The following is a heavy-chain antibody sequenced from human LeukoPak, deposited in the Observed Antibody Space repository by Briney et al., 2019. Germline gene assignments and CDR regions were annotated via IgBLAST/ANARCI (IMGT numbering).Heavy chain of an antibody. CDR1: GGSISSDDYY. V-gene: IGHV4-30-4*08. Sequence: PSETLSLTCTVSGGSISSDDYYWRWIRQPPGKGLEWIGFIYYTGSTYYNPSLKSRVTISMDTSKNQFSLRLSSVTAADTAVYYCARCPSPGWFDPWGQGALVTVSS. CDR3: ARCPSPGWFDP. J-gene: IGHJ5*02. CDR2: IYYTGST.